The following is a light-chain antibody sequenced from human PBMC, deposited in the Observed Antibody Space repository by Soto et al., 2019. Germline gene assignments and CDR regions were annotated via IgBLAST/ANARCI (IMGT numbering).Light chain of an antibody. V-gene: IGKV1-5*03. Sequence: DIQMTQSPSTLSASVGDRVTITCRASRSASAWLAWYQQKPGKASKLLISKSSSLESGVPSRFSGSGSGTEFTLTISSLQPDDFATYYCQQYDSYVYTFGQGTKLEIK. CDR2: KSS. CDR3: QQYDSYVYT. CDR1: RSASAW. J-gene: IGKJ2*01.